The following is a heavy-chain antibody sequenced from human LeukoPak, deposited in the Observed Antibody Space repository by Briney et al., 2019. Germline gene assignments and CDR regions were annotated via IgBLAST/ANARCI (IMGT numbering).Heavy chain of an antibody. V-gene: IGHV4-59*12. CDR3: ARERVDAFDI. CDR1: GGSISSYY. J-gene: IGHJ3*02. Sequence: SETLSLTCTVSGGSISSYYWSWIRQPPGKGLEWIGYIYYSGSTNYNPSLKSRVTISVDTSKNQFSLQLNSLTPEDTAVYYCARERVDAFDIWGQGTMVTVSS. CDR2: IYYSGST.